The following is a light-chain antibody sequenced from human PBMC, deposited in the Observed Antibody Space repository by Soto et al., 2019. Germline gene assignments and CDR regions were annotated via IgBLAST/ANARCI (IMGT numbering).Light chain of an antibody. CDR2: GNS. CDR3: QSSDSSPHVV. CDR1: SSNIGAGYD. Sequence: QSVLTQPPSVSGAPGQRVTISCTGSSSNIGAGYDLHWYQQLPGTAPKLLIYGNSNRPSGVPDRFSGSKSGTSASLAITGRQAEDEAAYYCQSSDSSPHVVFGGGTKVTVL. V-gene: IGLV1-40*01. J-gene: IGLJ2*01.